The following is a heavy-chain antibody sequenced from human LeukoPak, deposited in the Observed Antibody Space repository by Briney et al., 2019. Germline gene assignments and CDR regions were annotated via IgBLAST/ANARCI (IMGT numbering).Heavy chain of an antibody. CDR2: IYYSGST. J-gene: IGHJ6*02. D-gene: IGHD3-10*01. V-gene: IGHV4-59*01. Sequence: SETLSLTCTVSGGSISSYYWSWIRQPPGKGLEWIGYIYYSGSTHYNPSLKSRVTISVDTSKNQFSLKLSSVTAADTAVYYCARVGGSNYYYYGMDVWGQGTTVTVSS. CDR1: GGSISSYY. CDR3: ARVGGSNYYYYGMDV.